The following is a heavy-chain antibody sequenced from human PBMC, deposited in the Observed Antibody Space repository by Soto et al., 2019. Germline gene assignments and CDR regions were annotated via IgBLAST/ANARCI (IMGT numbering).Heavy chain of an antibody. Sequence: PGGSLRLSCAASGCTFSSSAMSWVRQAPGKGLEWVSTLGGSGGTYYADSVKGRFTISRANSNNAPYLQMHSLRAVYTAVSYYAKGILVNPRGTRDFDIWGQGTMVTVSS. CDR2: LGGSGGT. J-gene: IGHJ3*02. CDR1: GCTFSSSA. CDR3: AKGILVNPRGTRDFDI. V-gene: IGHV3-23*01. D-gene: IGHD2-15*01.